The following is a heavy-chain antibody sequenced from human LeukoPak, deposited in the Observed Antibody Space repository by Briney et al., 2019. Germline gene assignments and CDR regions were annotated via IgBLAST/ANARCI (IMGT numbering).Heavy chain of an antibody. V-gene: IGHV1-18*01. CDR1: GYTFTTAG. CDR3: ARRPNHYDTSGYGY. D-gene: IGHD3-22*01. Sequence: ASVKVSCKASGYTFTTAGIGWVRQAPGQVLEWMGWISTYHGNTNYAQIFQDRVTLTTDTSTSTAYMELRRLRSDDTAVYYCARRPNHYDTSGYGYWGQGTLVTVSS. J-gene: IGHJ4*02. CDR2: ISTYHGNT.